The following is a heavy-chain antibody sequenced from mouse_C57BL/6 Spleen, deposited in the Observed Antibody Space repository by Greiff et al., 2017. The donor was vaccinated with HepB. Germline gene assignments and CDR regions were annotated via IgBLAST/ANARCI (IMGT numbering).Heavy chain of an antibody. V-gene: IGHV1-82*01. CDR1: GYAFSSSW. CDR2: IYPGDGDT. J-gene: IGHJ4*01. Sequence: QVQLQQSGPELVKPGASVKISCKASGYAFSSSWMNWVKQRPGKGLEWIGRIYPGDGDTNYNGKFKGKATLTADKSSSTAYMQLSSLPSEDSAVYFCARSRAYDYDDYAMDYWGQGTSVTVSS. CDR3: ARSRAYDYDDYAMDY. D-gene: IGHD2-4*01.